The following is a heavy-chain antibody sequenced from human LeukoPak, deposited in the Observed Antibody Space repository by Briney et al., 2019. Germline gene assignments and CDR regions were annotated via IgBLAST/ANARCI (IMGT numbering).Heavy chain of an antibody. Sequence: GGSLRLSCAASGFTFSSYGMHWVRQAPGKGLEWVAFIRYDGSNKYYADSVEGRFTISRDNSKNTLYLQMNSLRAEDTAVYYCAKDSGLYSVVVPAAMGYYFDYWGQGTLVTVSS. D-gene: IGHD2-2*01. V-gene: IGHV3-30*02. J-gene: IGHJ4*02. CDR2: IRYDGSNK. CDR1: GFTFSSYG. CDR3: AKDSGLYSVVVPAAMGYYFDY.